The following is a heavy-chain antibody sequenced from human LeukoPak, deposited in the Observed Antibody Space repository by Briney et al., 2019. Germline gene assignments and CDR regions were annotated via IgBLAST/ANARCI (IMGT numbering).Heavy chain of an antibody. CDR3: ARALDSGYYHAMGY. CDR2: INHSGSA. D-gene: IGHD3-22*01. CDR1: GGSFSGYY. J-gene: IGHJ4*02. V-gene: IGHV4-34*01. Sequence: SETLSLTCAVYGGSFSGYYWNWIRQPPGKGLEWIGEINHSGSANYNPSLKSRVTISVDTSKNQFSLKLSSVTAADTAVYYCARALDSGYYHAMGYWGQGTLVTVSS.